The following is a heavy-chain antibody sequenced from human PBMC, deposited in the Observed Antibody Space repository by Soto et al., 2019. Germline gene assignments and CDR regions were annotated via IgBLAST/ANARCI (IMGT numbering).Heavy chain of an antibody. J-gene: IGHJ4*02. V-gene: IGHV2-5*02. CDR2: IYWDDDK. CDR3: AHSRPYCGGDCYFDY. Sequence: QITLKESGPTLVKPTQTLTLTCTFSGFSLSTSGVGVGWIRQPPGKALEWLALIYWDDDKRYSPSLKSRLTITKDTSKTRVVLTMTNMDPVDTATYYCAHSRPYCGGDCYFDYWGQGTLVTVSS. CDR1: GFSLSTSGVG. D-gene: IGHD2-21*02.